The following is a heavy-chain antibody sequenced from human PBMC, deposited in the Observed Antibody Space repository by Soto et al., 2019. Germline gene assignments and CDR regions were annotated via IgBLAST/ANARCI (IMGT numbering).Heavy chain of an antibody. Sequence: PGGSLRLSCAASGFTFSSYGMHWVRQAPGKGLEWVAVISYDGSNKYYADSVKGRFTISRDNSKNTLYLQMNSLRAEDTAVYYCAKDNTIFGVASYWGQGTLVTVSS. D-gene: IGHD3-3*01. CDR1: GFTFSSYG. CDR3: AKDNTIFGVASY. CDR2: ISYDGSNK. J-gene: IGHJ4*02. V-gene: IGHV3-30*18.